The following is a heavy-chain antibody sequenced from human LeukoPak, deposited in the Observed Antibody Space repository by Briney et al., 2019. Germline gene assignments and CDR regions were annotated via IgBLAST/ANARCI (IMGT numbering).Heavy chain of an antibody. J-gene: IGHJ4*02. Sequence: SVKVSCKASGGTFSSYAISWVRQAPGQGLEWTGRIIPIFGTANYAQKFQGRVTITADKSTSTAYMELSSLRSEDTAVYYCARDYIGYCSGGSCYSGNYWGQGTLVTVSS. CDR2: IIPIFGTA. CDR1: GGTFSSYA. V-gene: IGHV1-69*06. D-gene: IGHD2-15*01. CDR3: ARDYIGYCSGGSCYSGNY.